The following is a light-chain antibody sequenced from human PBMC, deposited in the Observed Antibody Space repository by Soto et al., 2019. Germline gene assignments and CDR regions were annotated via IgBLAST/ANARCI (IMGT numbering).Light chain of an antibody. CDR3: QQSYSTPIT. J-gene: IGKJ5*01. CDR1: QSISSNY. Sequence: EIVLTQSPGTLSLSPGERATLSCRASQSISSNYLAWYQQKPGQAPRLVIYGASGRATGIPDRFSGSGSGTDFTLTISSLQPEDFATYYCQQSYSTPITFGQVTRPEIK. CDR2: GAS. V-gene: IGKV3-20*01.